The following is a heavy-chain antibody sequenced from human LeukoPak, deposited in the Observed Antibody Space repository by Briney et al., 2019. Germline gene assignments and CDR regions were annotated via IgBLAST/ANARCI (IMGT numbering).Heavy chain of an antibody. Sequence: SETLSLTCTVSGGSISSYYWRWIRQPPGKGLEWIGYIYYSGSTNYNPSLKSRVTISVDTPKNQFSLKLTSVTAADTAVYYCARLPPLLWFGELSFYGMDVWGQGTTVTVSS. V-gene: IGHV4-59*08. CDR1: GGSISSYY. CDR3: ARLPPLLWFGELSFYGMDV. CDR2: IYYSGST. J-gene: IGHJ6*02. D-gene: IGHD3-10*01.